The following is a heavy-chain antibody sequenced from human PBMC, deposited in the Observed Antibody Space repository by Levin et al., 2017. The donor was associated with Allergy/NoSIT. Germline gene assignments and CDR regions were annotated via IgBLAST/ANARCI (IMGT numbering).Heavy chain of an antibody. D-gene: IGHD2-2*01. CDR2: IIPILGIA. Sequence: GASVKVSCKASGGTFSSYAISWVRQAPGQGLEWMGRIIPILGIANYAQKFQGRVTITADKSTSTAYMELSSLRSEDTAVYYCARGRATGYCSSTSCYDQPFDYWGQGTLVTVSS. CDR3: ARGRATGYCSSTSCYDQPFDY. CDR1: GGTFSSYA. J-gene: IGHJ4*02. V-gene: IGHV1-69*04.